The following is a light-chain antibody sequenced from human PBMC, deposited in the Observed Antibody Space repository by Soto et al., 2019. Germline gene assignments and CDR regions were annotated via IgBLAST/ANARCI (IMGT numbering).Light chain of an antibody. J-gene: IGKJ2*01. V-gene: IGKV3-11*01. CDR2: DAS. CDR3: QQRSNWPST. CDR1: QSVSSY. Sequence: EIVLTQSPATLSLSPGERATLSCRASQSVSSYLAWYQQQPGQAPRLLIYDASNRATGLPARISGSGSGTDFTLTIRSLEPEYFAVYYCQQRSNWPSTFGQGTKLEIK.